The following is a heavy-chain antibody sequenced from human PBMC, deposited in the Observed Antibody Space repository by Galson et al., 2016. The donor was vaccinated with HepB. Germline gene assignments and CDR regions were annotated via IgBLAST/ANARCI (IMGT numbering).Heavy chain of an antibody. CDR3: ARGWGTADY. Sequence: SLRLSCACSGFTFGDSAMSWFRQAPGMGLEWVSFFRSRVYDGETDYAASVKGRFTIPRDDSKNIAYLQMDSLKTEDTAMDYCARGWGTADYWGQGVLVTVSS. CDR1: GFTFGDSA. CDR2: FRSRVYDGET. D-gene: IGHD3-16*01. J-gene: IGHJ4*02. V-gene: IGHV3-49*03.